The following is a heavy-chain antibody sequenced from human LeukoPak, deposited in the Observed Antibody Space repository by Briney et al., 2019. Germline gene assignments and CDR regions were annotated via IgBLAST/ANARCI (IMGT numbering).Heavy chain of an antibody. D-gene: IGHD6-19*01. J-gene: IGHJ4*02. CDR1: VSTLSTHW. V-gene: IGHV3-7*05. Sequence: PGGSLRLSCAASVSTLSTHWMSWFRQSPGKGLEWVASLEQDGGGKYYVDSVKGRFTISRDSAKNSVYLQMNSLRPDDTAVYYCARETRGAVGSYWGQGTLVTVSS. CDR2: LEQDGGGK. CDR3: ARETRGAVGSY.